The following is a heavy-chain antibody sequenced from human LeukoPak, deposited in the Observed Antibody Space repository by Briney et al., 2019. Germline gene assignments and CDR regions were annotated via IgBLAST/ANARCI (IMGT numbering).Heavy chain of an antibody. Sequence: TSETLSLTCAVSGSSISNGGFSWRWIRQPPGKGLEWIGYIYHSGNTYYNPSLKSRVTISVDRSKNQFSLNLNSVTAADTAVYYCARGAYSSSSGYIDYWGQGTLVTVSS. V-gene: IGHV4-30-2*01. CDR2: IYHSGNT. CDR3: ARGAYSSSSGYIDY. D-gene: IGHD6-6*01. J-gene: IGHJ4*02. CDR1: GSSISNGGFS.